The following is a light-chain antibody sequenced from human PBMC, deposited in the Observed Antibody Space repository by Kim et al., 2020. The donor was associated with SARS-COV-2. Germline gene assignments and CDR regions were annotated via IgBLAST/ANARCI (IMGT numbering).Light chain of an antibody. CDR3: LQDYNYPYT. CDR2: AAS. CDR1: QGIRND. V-gene: IGKV1-6*01. Sequence: SASVGDRVTITGRASQGIRNDLGWYQQKPGKAPKLLSSAASSLQSGVPSRFSGSGSGTDFTLTIGSLQPEDFATYYCLQDYNYPYTFGQGTKLEI. J-gene: IGKJ2*01.